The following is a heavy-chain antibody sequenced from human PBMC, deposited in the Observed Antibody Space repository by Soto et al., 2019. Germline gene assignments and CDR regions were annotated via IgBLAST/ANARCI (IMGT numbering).Heavy chain of an antibody. CDR3: ARDGGRHSGGIDY. D-gene: IGHD1-26*01. J-gene: IGHJ4*02. V-gene: IGHV1-69*01. CDR1: GGTFSSYS. Sequence: QVQLVQSGAEVKKPGSSVKVSCKGSGGTFSSYSINWVRQAPGQGLEWMGEIIPNFGTANYAQKSQGRVTITADEATSTAYMELSSLRSEHTDMYYCARDGGRHSGGIDYWGQGTLVTVSS. CDR2: IIPNFGTA.